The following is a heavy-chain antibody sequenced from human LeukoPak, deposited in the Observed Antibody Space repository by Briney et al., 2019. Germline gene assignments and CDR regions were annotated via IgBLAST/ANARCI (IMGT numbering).Heavy chain of an antibody. D-gene: IGHD3-22*01. CDR3: ASGYYYDSSGYYGLVY. CDR1: GYTFTSYG. CDR2: ISAYNGNT. Sequence: GASVKVSCKASGYTFTSYGISWVRQAPGQGLEWMGWISAYNGNTNYAQKLQGRVTMTTDTSTSAAYMELRSLRSDDTAVYYCASGYYYDSSGYYGLVYWGQGTLVTVSS. J-gene: IGHJ4*02. V-gene: IGHV1-18*01.